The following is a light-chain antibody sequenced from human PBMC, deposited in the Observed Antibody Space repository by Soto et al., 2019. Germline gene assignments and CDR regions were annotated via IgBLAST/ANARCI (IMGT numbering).Light chain of an antibody. V-gene: IGLV2-11*01. J-gene: IGLJ2*01. CDR3: CSYVGRYTFLL. CDR2: DVV. Sequence: QSALTQPRSVSGSPGQSVTISCTGTSSDVGGSTSVSWYQQYPGKAPKLIIYDVVQRPSGVPDRFSGFKFGNTASLTISGLQAEDEADYHCCSYVGRYTFLLFGGGTKVTVL. CDR1: SSDVGGSTS.